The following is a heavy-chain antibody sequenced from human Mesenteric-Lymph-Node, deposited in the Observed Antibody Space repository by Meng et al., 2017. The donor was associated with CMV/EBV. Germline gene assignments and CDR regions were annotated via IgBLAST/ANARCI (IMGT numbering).Heavy chain of an antibody. V-gene: IGHV1-69*10. CDR1: GVTFTSYE. J-gene: IGHJ4*02. D-gene: IGHD3-3*01. CDR3: APYVRERYFNFWSGYYAY. Sequence: SVKVSCKASGVTFTSYEISWVRQAPGQGLEWMGWIIPRIDIEHNAHKFQGRLTITADKSTTTAYMELSSLRSEDTAVYYCAPYVRERYFNFWSGYYAYWGPGTLVTVSS. CDR2: IIPRIDIE.